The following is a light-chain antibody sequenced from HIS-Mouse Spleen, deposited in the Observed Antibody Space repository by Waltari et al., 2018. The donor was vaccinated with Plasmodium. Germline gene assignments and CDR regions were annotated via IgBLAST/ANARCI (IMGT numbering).Light chain of an antibody. CDR1: SSDVGGYNY. CDR2: EVS. V-gene: IGLV2-8*01. J-gene: IGLJ1*01. CDR3: SSYAGSNNFDV. Sequence: QSALTRPPSASGSPGQSVTISCPGTSSDVGGYNYVSWYQQHPGKAPKLMIYEVSKRPSGVPDRFSGSKSGNTASLTVSGLQAEDEADYYCSSYAGSNNFDVFGTGTKVTVL.